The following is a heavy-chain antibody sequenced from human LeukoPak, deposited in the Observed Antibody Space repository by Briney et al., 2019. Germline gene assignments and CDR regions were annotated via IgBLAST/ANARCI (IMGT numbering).Heavy chain of an antibody. Sequence: SETLSLTCAVYGGSFSGYYWSWIRQPPGKGLEWIGEINHSGSTNYNPSLKSRVTISVDTSKNQFSLKLSSVTAADTAVYYCARCLYYDYVWGSYANWFDPWGQGTLVTVSS. CDR1: GGSFSGYY. J-gene: IGHJ5*02. D-gene: IGHD3-16*01. CDR2: INHSGST. CDR3: ARCLYYDYVWGSYANWFDP. V-gene: IGHV4-34*01.